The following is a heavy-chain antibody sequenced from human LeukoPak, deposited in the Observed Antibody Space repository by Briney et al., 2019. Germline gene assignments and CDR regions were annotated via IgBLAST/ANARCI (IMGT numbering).Heavy chain of an antibody. J-gene: IGHJ3*01. CDR3: ASPQAAYCGGDCYSP. Sequence: GESLKISCKASGYSFTDYWIGWVRQMPGKGLDWMGIIYPGNSDTGYSPSFQGQVTISVDKSITTAYLQWSSLKASDTAMYYCASPQAAYCGGDCYSPWGQGTKVTVSS. D-gene: IGHD2-21*02. V-gene: IGHV5-51*01. CDR1: GYSFTDYW. CDR2: IYPGNSDT.